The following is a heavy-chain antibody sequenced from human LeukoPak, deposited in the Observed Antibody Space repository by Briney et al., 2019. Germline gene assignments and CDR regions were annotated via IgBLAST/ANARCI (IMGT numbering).Heavy chain of an antibody. CDR2: ISSSGSTI. CDR1: GFTFSSYE. D-gene: IGHD4-17*01. J-gene: IGHJ4*02. Sequence: RGSLRLSCAASGFTFSSYEMNWVRQAPGKGLEWVSYISSSGSTIYYADSVKGRFTISRDNAKNSLYLQMNSLRAEDTAVYYCARASGDYVFWGQGTLVTVSS. V-gene: IGHV3-48*03. CDR3: ARASGDYVF.